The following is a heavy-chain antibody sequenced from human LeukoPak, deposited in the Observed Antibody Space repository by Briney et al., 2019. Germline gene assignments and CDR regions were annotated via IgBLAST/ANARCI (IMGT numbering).Heavy chain of an antibody. J-gene: IGHJ4*02. CDR1: GGSISSSSYY. D-gene: IGHD3/OR15-3a*01. CDR3: ARVPHYYFGYGYFDT. CDR2: IYYSGST. V-gene: IGHV4-39*01. Sequence: KPSETLSLTCTVSGGSISSSSYYWGWIRQHPGKGLEWIGSIYYSGSTYYNPSLKSRVTISVDTSKKQFSLTLTSMTAADTAVYYCARVPHYYFGYGYFDTWGQGTRVTVSS.